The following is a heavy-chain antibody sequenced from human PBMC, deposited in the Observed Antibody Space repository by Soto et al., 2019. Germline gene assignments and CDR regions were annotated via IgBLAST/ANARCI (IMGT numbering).Heavy chain of an antibody. D-gene: IGHD2-8*02. CDR1: GYSFTGYY. CDR2: SNPDSGAT. Sequence: HEHLVQSGAEVKRPGASLKVSCKASGYSFTGYYIHWVRQAPGQGLEWMGWSNPDSGATNYAQNFPGRVTLTTDSSISTASMDLTSLTSDDTAVYYCARGDYGAGGYPFPYFDYWGQGTLVIVSS. J-gene: IGHJ4*02. CDR3: ARGDYGAGGYPFPYFDY. V-gene: IGHV1-2*02.